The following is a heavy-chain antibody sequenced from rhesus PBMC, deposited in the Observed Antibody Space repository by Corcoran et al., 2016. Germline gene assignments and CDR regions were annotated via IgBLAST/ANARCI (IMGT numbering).Heavy chain of an antibody. D-gene: IGHD1-44*01. CDR1: GGFISSNY. Sequence: QVQLQESGPGLVKPSETLSLTCAVSGGFISSNYWSWYRQAPGKGLEWVGYIYGSGSTYYNPSLKSRVTLSVDTSKNQLSMKLSSVTAAYTAVYYCARDRGNRFDVWGPGVLVTVSS. J-gene: IGHJ5-1*01. CDR3: ARDRGNRFDV. V-gene: IGHV4S11*01. CDR2: IYGSGST.